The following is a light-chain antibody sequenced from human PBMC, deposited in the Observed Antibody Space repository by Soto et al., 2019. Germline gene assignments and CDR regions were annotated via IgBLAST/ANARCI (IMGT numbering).Light chain of an antibody. Sequence: EIVLTQSPGTLSLSPGERATLSCRASQSVSSSYLAWYQQKPGQAPRLLIYGASSRATGIPDRFSGSGSGTNCTLAVSRLETEYFAVYYCQQYGSAPPTTIGQGTRLEI. CDR2: GAS. CDR1: QSVSSSY. J-gene: IGKJ5*01. V-gene: IGKV3-20*01. CDR3: QQYGSAPPTT.